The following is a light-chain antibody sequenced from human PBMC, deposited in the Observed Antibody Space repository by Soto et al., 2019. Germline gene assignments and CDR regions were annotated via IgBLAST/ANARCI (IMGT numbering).Light chain of an antibody. CDR2: KAS. CDR3: QQYNTYSPDT. V-gene: IGKV1-5*03. CDR1: QSIDSW. Sequence: DIQMTQSPSTLSASVGDRVTITCRASQSIDSWLAWYQQKPGKAPKLLIYKASSLQSGVPSRLSGSGSGTEFTLTISSLQPDDFATYYCQQYNTYSPDTFGPGTKVDIK. J-gene: IGKJ3*01.